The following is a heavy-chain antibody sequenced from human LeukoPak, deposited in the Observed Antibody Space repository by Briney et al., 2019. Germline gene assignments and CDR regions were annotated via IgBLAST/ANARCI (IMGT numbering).Heavy chain of an antibody. D-gene: IGHD1-26*01. CDR3: ARDGWGLGTNYFDY. J-gene: IGHJ4*02. Sequence: GGSLRLSCAASGFTFSSYEMNWVRQAPGKGLEWVSYISSSGSTIYYADSVKGRFTISRDNAKNSLYLQMNSLRAEDTAVYYCARDGWGLGTNYFDYWGQGTLVTVSS. CDR1: GFTFSSYE. V-gene: IGHV3-48*03. CDR2: ISSSGSTI.